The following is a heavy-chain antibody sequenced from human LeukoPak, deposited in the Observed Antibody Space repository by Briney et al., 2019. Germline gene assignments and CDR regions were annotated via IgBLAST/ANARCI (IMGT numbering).Heavy chain of an antibody. D-gene: IGHD1-26*01. J-gene: IGHJ3*01. CDR1: DGSINSDTYY. CDR2: IYSGGNT. CDR3: ARDQRSLFDV. Sequence: SETLSLTCSVSDGSINSDTYYWGWIRQPPGKGLEWIASIYSGGNTFYNPSLKSRVTISIDTSKKQFSLKLTSVTAADTAVYYCARDQRSLFDVW. V-gene: IGHV4-39*07.